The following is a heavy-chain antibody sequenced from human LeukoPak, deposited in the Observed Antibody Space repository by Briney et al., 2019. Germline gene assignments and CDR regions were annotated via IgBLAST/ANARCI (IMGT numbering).Heavy chain of an antibody. CDR1: GYTFTIYG. V-gene: IGHV1-18*01. CDR2: ISAYNGHT. Sequence: ASVKVSCKASGYTFTIYGISWVRQAPGQGLEWMGWISAYNGHTKYAQKLQGRVTMTTDTSTSTAYMELRSLRSDDTAVYYCARAWSRRDYYCYMDVWGKGTTVTVSS. J-gene: IGHJ6*03. D-gene: IGHD3-3*01. CDR3: ARAWSRRDYYCYMDV.